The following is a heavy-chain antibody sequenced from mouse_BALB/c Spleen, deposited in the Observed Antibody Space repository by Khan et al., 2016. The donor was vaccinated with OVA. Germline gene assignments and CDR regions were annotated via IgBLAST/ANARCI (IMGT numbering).Heavy chain of an antibody. CDR1: GFSLTYYG. D-gene: IGHD2-4*01. CDR2: IRSGGSK. V-gene: IGHV2-2*01. J-gene: IGHJ3*01. Sequence: QVQLKQSGPDLVQPSQSLSMTCTASGFSLTYYGVHWVSQSPGKGLEWLGAIRSGGSKDYNAAFISSLNISKDNSKSLAFFKMSSLQVEDAAIYYCTRNYEYDEGVAYWGQGTLVTVSA. CDR3: TRNYEYDEGVAY.